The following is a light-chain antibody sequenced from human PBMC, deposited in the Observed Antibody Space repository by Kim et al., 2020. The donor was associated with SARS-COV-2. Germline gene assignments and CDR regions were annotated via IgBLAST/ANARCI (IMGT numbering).Light chain of an antibody. CDR2: SDT. Sequence: SSELTQPPSVSVAPGKTARITCGGNNIGSKNVHWYQQKPGQAPVLVIYSDTDRPSGIPERFSGSNSGNTATLTISGVEVGDEADYYCQVWDSSSNHVVFGGGTQLTVL. V-gene: IGLV3-21*04. CDR3: QVWDSSSNHVV. CDR1: NIGSKN. J-gene: IGLJ2*01.